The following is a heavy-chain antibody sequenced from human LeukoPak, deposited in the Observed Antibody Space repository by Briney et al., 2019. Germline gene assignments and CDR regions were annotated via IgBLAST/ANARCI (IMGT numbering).Heavy chain of an antibody. Sequence: PGGSLRLSCAASGFTFTNYWMHWVRQAPGKGLMWVSRINSDGTTTTYADSVKGRFTISRDNAKNTLYLQMNSLRAEDTAVYFCTRVLTLWGQGTLVTVSS. CDR3: TRVLTL. J-gene: IGHJ4*02. CDR1: GFTFTNYW. V-gene: IGHV3-74*01. CDR2: INSDGTTT.